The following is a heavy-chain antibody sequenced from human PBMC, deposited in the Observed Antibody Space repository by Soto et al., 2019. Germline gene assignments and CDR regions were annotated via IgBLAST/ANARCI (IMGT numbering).Heavy chain of an antibody. CDR1: GLTFSNYA. V-gene: IGHV3-23*01. D-gene: IGHD6-6*01. J-gene: IGHJ4*02. Sequence: EVQLLESGGGLVQPGGSLRLSCAASGLTFSNYAMSWVRQAPGKGLEWVSGISGDAGSTYYADSVKGRFTVSRDNSKNTLYMQMNSLRAEDTAIYYCAKAYKFSNPWYDYWGQGTLVTVSS. CDR3: AKAYKFSNPWYDY. CDR2: ISGDAGST.